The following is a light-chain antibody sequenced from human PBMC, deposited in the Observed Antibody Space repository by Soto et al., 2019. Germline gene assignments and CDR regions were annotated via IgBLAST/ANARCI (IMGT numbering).Light chain of an antibody. Sequence: QSVLTQPASVSGSPGQSITISCTGTSSDVGGYNYVSWYQQHPGKAPKLMISDVSNRPSGVSNRFSGPKSGNTASLTISGLQAEDEADYYCSSYTSSSTDVFGTGTKVTVL. CDR1: SSDVGGYNY. CDR2: DVS. J-gene: IGLJ1*01. CDR3: SSYTSSSTDV. V-gene: IGLV2-14*01.